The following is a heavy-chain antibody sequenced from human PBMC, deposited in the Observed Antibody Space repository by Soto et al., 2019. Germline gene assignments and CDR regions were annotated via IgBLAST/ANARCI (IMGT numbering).Heavy chain of an antibody. J-gene: IGHJ6*02. V-gene: IGHV1-24*01. CDR3: ATGNGQLVSPWNYYYGMDV. D-gene: IGHD6-13*01. Sequence: ASVKVSCKVSGYTLTELSMHWVRQAPGKGLEWMGGFDPEDGETIYAQKFQGRVTMTEDTSTDTAYMELSSLRSEDTAVYYCATGNGQLVSPWNYYYGMDVWGQGTTVTVSS. CDR2: FDPEDGET. CDR1: GYTLTELS.